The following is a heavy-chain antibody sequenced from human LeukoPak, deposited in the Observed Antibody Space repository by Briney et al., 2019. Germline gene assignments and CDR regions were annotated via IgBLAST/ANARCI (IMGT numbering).Heavy chain of an antibody. J-gene: IGHJ4*02. CDR3: AKVAVDSSGWFSGVDGLDY. Sequence: SETLSLTCTVSGGSISSYYWSWIRQPPGKGLEWIGYIYYSGSTNYNPSLKSRVTISVDTSKNQFSLKLSSVTAADTAVYYCAKVAVDSSGWFSGVDGLDYWGQGTLVTVSS. V-gene: IGHV4-59*01. CDR1: GGSISSYY. CDR2: IYYSGST. D-gene: IGHD6-19*01.